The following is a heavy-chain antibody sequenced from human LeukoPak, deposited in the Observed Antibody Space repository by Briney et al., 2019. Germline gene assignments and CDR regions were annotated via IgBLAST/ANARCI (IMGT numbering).Heavy chain of an antibody. J-gene: IGHJ4*02. Sequence: GGSLRLSCAASGFTFSDYYMSWIRQAPGKGLEWVSYISSSSSYTNYADSVKGRFTISRDTSRNTLFLQMNSLRAEDTAVYYCAKMGSQVRGVISPPLVSPFDYWGQGTLVTVSS. CDR1: GFTFSDYY. V-gene: IGHV3-11*03. CDR3: AKMGSQVRGVISPPLVSPFDY. CDR2: ISSSSSYT. D-gene: IGHD3-10*01.